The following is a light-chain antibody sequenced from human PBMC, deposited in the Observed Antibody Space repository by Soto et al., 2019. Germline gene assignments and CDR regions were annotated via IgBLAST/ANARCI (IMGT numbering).Light chain of an antibody. Sequence: EIVMTQSPATLSVSPGERATLSCRASQRVSSNLAWYQQKPGQAPRLLIYGASTRATGIPARFSGSESGTVFTLTISSLQSEDFAVYYCQQYNNWPPWMFGQGTKVEIK. CDR1: QRVSSN. V-gene: IGKV3-15*01. CDR3: QQYNNWPPWM. CDR2: GAS. J-gene: IGKJ1*01.